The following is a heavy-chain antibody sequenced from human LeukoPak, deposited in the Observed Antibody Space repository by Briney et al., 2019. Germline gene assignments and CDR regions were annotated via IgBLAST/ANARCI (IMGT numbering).Heavy chain of an antibody. D-gene: IGHD3-3*01. V-gene: IGHV3-74*01. CDR3: VRGWSGYYAIDY. Sequence: GGSLRLSCAASGFTFSSYSMNWVRQAPGKGLVWVSRIKTDGSSTNYADSVKGRFTISRDNVKNTVYLQMDSLRAEDTAVYYCVRGWSGYYAIDYWGQGTLVTVSS. CDR2: IKTDGSST. CDR1: GFTFSSYS. J-gene: IGHJ4*02.